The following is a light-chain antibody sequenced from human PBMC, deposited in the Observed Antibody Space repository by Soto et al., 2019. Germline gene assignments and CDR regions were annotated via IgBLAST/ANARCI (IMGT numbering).Light chain of an antibody. V-gene: IGKV1-5*03. J-gene: IGKJ5*01. CDR1: QSISIW. CDR2: KAS. Sequence: DIQMTQSPSTLSASLGDRVTKTCRASQSISIWLAWYQQKPGKAPKILIYKASSLESGVPARFSGSGSGTEFTLTISSLQPDDFATYYCQQYNTYSTFGQGTRLEIK. CDR3: QQYNTYST.